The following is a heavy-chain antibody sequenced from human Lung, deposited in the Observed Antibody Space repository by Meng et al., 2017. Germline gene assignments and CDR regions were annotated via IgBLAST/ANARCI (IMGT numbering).Heavy chain of an antibody. CDR2: TYYRSKWYN. D-gene: IGHD6-19*01. CDR1: GDSVSSNSAA. V-gene: IGHV6-1*01. J-gene: IGHJ4*02. Sequence: QVHLQQSGPGLVKPSQPLPLPCPISGDSVSSNSAAWNWNRQSTSRGLEWLGRTYYRSKWYNGYAVSVRSRITINPDTSKNQFSLQLNSVTPEDTAVYYCARSQQWLDSWGQGTLVTVSS. CDR3: ARSQQWLDS.